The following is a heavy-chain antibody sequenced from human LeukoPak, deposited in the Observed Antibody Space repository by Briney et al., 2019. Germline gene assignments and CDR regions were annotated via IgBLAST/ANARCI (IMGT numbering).Heavy chain of an antibody. CDR2: IYYSGST. CDR3: ARLAVAFRHAFDI. CDR1: GGSISSSSYY. V-gene: IGHV4-39*01. J-gene: IGHJ3*02. Sequence: PSETLSLTCTVSGGSISSSSYYWGWIRQPPGKGLEWIGSIYYSGSTYYNPSLKSRVTISVDTSKNQFSLKLSSVTAADTAVYYCARLAVAFRHAFDIWGQGTMVTVSS. D-gene: IGHD6-19*01.